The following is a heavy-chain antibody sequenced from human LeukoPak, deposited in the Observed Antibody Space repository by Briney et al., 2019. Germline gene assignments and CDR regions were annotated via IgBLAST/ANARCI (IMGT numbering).Heavy chain of an antibody. CDR2: IYYSGST. CDR3: ATTRSVRDQLLFPYALDI. D-gene: IGHD2-2*01. Sequence: PSETLSLTCTVSGGSISSYYWSWIRQPPGKGLEWIGYIYYSGSTNYNPSLKSRVTISVDTSKNQFSLKLSSVTAADTAVYYCATTRSVRDQLLFPYALDIWGQGTMVTVSS. J-gene: IGHJ3*02. V-gene: IGHV4-59*08. CDR1: GGSISSYY.